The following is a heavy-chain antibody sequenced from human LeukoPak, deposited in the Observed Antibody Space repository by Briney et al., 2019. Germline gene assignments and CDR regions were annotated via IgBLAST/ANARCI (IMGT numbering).Heavy chain of an antibody. D-gene: IGHD3-3*01. V-gene: IGHV3-23*01. CDR3: APGRDFWSGYPPL. CDR1: GFTFSSYA. Sequence: PGGSLRLSCAASGFTFSSYAMSWVRQAPGKGPEWVSAISGSGGSTYYADSVKGRFTISRDNSKNTLYLQMNSLRAEDTAVYYCAPGRDFWSGYPPLWGRGTLVTVSS. CDR2: ISGSGGST. J-gene: IGHJ4*02.